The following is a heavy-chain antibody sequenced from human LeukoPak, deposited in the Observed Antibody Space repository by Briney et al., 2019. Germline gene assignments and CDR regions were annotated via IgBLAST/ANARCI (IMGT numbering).Heavy chain of an antibody. Sequence: PGGSLRLSCAASGFTFSGSAIHWVRQASGKGLEWVGRIRTKSNSYATAYAASVKGRFTISRDDSNNTAYLQMNSLRTEDTAVYYCTRRESQGSSTNWYFDLWGRGTLVTVSS. D-gene: IGHD6-6*01. V-gene: IGHV3-73*01. CDR2: IRTKSNSYAT. CDR3: TRRESQGSSTNWYFDL. CDR1: GFTFSGSA. J-gene: IGHJ2*01.